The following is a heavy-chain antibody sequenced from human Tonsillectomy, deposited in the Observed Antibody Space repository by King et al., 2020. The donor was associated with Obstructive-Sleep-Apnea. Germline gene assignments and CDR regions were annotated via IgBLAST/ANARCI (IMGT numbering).Heavy chain of an antibody. Sequence: GGLVQPGGSLILSCAASGFMFSTYAMNWVRQTPGKGLEWVSGISGGGGSTNYADSVKGRFTISRDNSNNTLFLQMNDRRAEDTAIYYCAKDFAGGIIDSWGQGTLVTVSS. V-gene: IGHV3-23*01. CDR3: AKDFAGGIIDS. CDR1: GFMFSTYA. J-gene: IGHJ4*02. D-gene: IGHD3-16*01. CDR2: ISGGGGST.